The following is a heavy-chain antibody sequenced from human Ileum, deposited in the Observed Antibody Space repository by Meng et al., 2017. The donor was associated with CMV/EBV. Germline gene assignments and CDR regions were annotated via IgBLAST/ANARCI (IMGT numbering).Heavy chain of an antibody. D-gene: IGHD2-2*01. CDR1: YTFTVYY. Sequence: YTFTVYYIPWVRQAPGQGLEWMGRINPNSGGTNYAQKFQGRVTMTRDTSISTAYMELNRLRSDDTAVYYCARDHYCTTTSCEPAFDPWGQGTLVTVSS. CDR2: INPNSGGT. V-gene: IGHV1-2*06. J-gene: IGHJ5*02. CDR3: ARDHYCTTTSCEPAFDP.